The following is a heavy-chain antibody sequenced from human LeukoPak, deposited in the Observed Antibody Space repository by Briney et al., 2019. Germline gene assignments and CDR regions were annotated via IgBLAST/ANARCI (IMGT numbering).Heavy chain of an antibody. CDR3: TRDPYGSGSYFTY. CDR1: GFTVSSNY. D-gene: IGHD3-10*01. Sequence: PGGSLRLSCAASGFTVSSNYMSWVRQAPGKGLEWVSVIYSGGSTYYADSVKGRFTISRDNSKNTLYLQMNSLRAEDTAVYYCTRDPYGSGSYFTYWGQGTLVTVSS. CDR2: IYSGGST. J-gene: IGHJ4*02. V-gene: IGHV3-53*01.